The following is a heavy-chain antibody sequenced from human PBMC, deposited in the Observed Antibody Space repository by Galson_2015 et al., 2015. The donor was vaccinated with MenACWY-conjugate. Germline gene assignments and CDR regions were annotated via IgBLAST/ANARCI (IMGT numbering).Heavy chain of an antibody. V-gene: IGHV3-11*01. CDR1: GFTFSDYY. D-gene: IGHD2-15*01. CDR3: ARELSLVAVGVTPGWFDT. CDR2: ISGSGQTM. J-gene: IGHJ5*02. Sequence: SLRLSCAASGFTFSDYYMSWIRQTPGKGLEWLSYISGSGQTMYYADSVKGRFTTSRDNAKQSLYLQMNNLRADDTAVYYCARELSLVAVGVTPGWFDTWGQGILVTVSS.